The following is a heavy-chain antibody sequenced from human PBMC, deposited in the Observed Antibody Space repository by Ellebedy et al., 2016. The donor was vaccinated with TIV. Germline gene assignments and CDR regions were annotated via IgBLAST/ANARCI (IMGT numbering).Heavy chain of an antibody. V-gene: IGHV4-30-2*01. Sequence: LRLSCGVSGGSISSTGYSWSWVRQPPGKGLEWIGYIYHSGSTYYNPSLRSRVTISVDRSKNQFFLNLTSVTAAGTAVYYCVRAPNPPHYYYGMDVWGQGTTVTVSS. D-gene: IGHD2-8*01. CDR1: GGSISSTGYS. CDR3: VRAPNPPHYYYGMDV. J-gene: IGHJ6*02. CDR2: IYHSGST.